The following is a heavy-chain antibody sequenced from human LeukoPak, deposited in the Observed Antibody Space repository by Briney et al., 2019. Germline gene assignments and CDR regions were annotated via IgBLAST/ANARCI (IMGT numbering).Heavy chain of an antibody. CDR2: MNPNSGHT. Sequence: ASVKVSCKASGGTFSSYAISWVRQAPGQGLEWMGWMNPNSGHTGYAQKFQGRVTMTRTTSISTAYMELTSLTSEDSAVYYCARSIVGVRKRNDYWGQGTLVTVSS. V-gene: IGHV1-8*02. D-gene: IGHD1-26*01. CDR3: ARSIVGVRKRNDY. CDR1: GGTFSSYA. J-gene: IGHJ4*02.